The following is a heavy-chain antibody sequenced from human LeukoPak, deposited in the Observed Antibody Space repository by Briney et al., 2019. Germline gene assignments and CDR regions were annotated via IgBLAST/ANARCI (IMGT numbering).Heavy chain of an antibody. CDR1: GYTFTSYG. CDR2: ISAYNGNT. D-gene: IGHD6-6*01. V-gene: IGHV1-18*01. CDR3: ARDFKYSSSRAAGY. Sequence: EASVKVSCKASGYTFTSYGISWVRQAPGQGLEWMGWISAYNGNTNYAQKLQGRVTMTTDTSTSTAYMELRSLRSDDTAVYYCARDFKYSSSRAAGYWGQGTLVTVSS. J-gene: IGHJ4*02.